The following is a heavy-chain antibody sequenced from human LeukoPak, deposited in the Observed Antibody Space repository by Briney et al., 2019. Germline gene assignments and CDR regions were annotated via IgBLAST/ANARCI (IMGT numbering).Heavy chain of an antibody. D-gene: IGHD2-21*02. V-gene: IGHV3-30*03. CDR3: ARDGGSCGGDCYIFNDAFDI. CDR2: ISYDGSNK. Sequence: GGSLRLSCAASGFTFSSYGMHWVRQAPGKGLEWVAVISYDGSNKYYADSVKGRFTISRDKYKNTLYLQMNSLRAEDTAVYYCARDGGSCGGDCYIFNDAFDIWGQGTMVTVSS. J-gene: IGHJ3*02. CDR1: GFTFSSYG.